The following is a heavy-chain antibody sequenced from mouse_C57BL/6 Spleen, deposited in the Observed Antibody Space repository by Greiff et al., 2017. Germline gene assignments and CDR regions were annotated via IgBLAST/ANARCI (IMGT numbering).Heavy chain of an antibody. J-gene: IGHJ3*01. V-gene: IGHV3-6*01. CDR1: GYSITSGYY. D-gene: IGHD4-1*01. CDR3: ARDPWDGGAWFAY. CDR2: ISYDGSN. Sequence: EVQLVESGPGLVKPSQSLSLTCSVTGYSITSGYYWNRIRQFPGNKLEWMGYISYDGSNNYNPSLKNRISITRDTSKNQFFLKLNSVTTEDTAKYYCARDPWDGGAWFAYWGQGTLVTVSA.